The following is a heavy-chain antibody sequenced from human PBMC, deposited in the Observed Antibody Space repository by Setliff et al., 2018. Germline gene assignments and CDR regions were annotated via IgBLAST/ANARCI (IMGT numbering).Heavy chain of an antibody. J-gene: IGHJ4*02. V-gene: IGHV4-34*01. Sequence: SETLSLTCAVYDGSFSDYYWSWIRQPPGKGLEWIGEINHYGSTKYKSSLKSRVIISVDTSKNQFSLKLNSVTAADTAVYYCAKEGYYDHFGYYHYYFDFWGQGALVTVSS. D-gene: IGHD3-22*01. CDR1: DGSFSDYY. CDR2: INHYGST. CDR3: AKEGYYDHFGYYHYYFDF.